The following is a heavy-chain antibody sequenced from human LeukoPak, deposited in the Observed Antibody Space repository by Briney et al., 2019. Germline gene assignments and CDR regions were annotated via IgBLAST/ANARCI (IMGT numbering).Heavy chain of an antibody. Sequence: GGSLRLSCAASGFSVSSNFMSWVRQAPGKGLEWVSVICSAGSTYYADSVKGRFTISRDNAKNSLYLQMNSLRAEDTAVYYCARDREYVPDYWGQGTLVTVSS. D-gene: IGHD2-2*01. CDR2: ICSAGST. CDR3: ARDREYVPDY. J-gene: IGHJ4*02. V-gene: IGHV3-53*01. CDR1: GFSVSSNF.